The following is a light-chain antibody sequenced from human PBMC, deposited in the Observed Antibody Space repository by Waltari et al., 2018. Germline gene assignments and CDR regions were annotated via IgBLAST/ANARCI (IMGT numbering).Light chain of an antibody. J-gene: IGKJ1*01. Sequence: DIVMTQSPDSLAVSLGERATVNCKSSQSVLYSPNNKNYLAWYQQKPGQPPKRLIYWASTRESGVPDRFSGSGSGTDFTLPISSLQAEDVAVYYCQQYANTPRTFGQGTTVEIK. CDR2: WAS. CDR3: QQYANTPRT. CDR1: QSVLYSPNNKNY. V-gene: IGKV4-1*01.